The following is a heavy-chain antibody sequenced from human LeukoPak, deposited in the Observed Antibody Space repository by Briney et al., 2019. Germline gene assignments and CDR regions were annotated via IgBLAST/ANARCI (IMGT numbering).Heavy chain of an antibody. V-gene: IGHV1-2*02. J-gene: IGHJ4*02. CDR3: ARVISMIDYFDY. Sequence: ASVKVSCKASGYTFTGHYMHWVRQAPGQGLEWMGWINPNNGGTNYVQKFQGRVTMTRDTSISTAYMELSRLRSDDTAVYYCARVISMIDYFDYWGQGTLVTVSS. CDR1: GYTFTGHY. CDR2: INPNNGGT. D-gene: IGHD3-22*01.